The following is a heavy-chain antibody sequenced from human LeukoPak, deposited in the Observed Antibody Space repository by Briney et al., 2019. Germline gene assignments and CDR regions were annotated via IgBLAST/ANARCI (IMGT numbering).Heavy chain of an antibody. Sequence: GGSLRLSCTASGFTFGDYAMSWVRQAPGKGLEWVGFIRSKAYGGTTEYAASVKGRFTISRDDSKNALYLQMNSLKTEDTAVYYCTTDLTPVLLWFGEPTIRNYYMDVWGKGTTVTISS. D-gene: IGHD3-10*01. CDR1: GFTFGDYA. CDR2: IRSKAYGGTT. CDR3: TTDLTPVLLWFGEPTIRNYYMDV. J-gene: IGHJ6*03. V-gene: IGHV3-49*04.